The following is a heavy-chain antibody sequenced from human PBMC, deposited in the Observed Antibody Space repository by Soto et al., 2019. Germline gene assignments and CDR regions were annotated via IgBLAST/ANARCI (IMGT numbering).Heavy chain of an antibody. CDR2: ISSSSSTI. V-gene: IGHV3-48*01. Sequence: GGSLRLSCAASGFTFSSYSMNWVRQAPGKGLEWVSYISSSSSTIYYADSVKGRFTISRDNAKNSLYLQMNSLRAEDTAVYYCARVYYGSGTYGMDGRGQRTPVTVSS. CDR3: ARVYYGSGTYGMDG. J-gene: IGHJ6*02. CDR1: GFTFSSYS. D-gene: IGHD3-10*01.